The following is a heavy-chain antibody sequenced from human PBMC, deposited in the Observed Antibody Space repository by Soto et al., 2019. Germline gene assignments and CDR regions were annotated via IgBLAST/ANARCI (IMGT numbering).Heavy chain of an antibody. D-gene: IGHD3-22*01. CDR3: ARGGYFDSSNYLAY. Sequence: SVKVSCKASGGTFSSYAISWVRQAPGQGLEWRGGILPIFGTANYAQKFQGRVTITADKSTSTAYMELSSLRSEDTAVYYCARGGYFDSSNYLAYWGLRTLVTVSS. V-gene: IGHV1-69*06. J-gene: IGHJ4*02. CDR1: GGTFSSYA. CDR2: ILPIFGTA.